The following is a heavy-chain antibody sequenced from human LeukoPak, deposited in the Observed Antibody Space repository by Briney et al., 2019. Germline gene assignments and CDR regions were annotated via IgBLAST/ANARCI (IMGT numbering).Heavy chain of an antibody. CDR3: AVSFGDEISC. CDR2: ISYSGSRT. D-gene: IGHD3-10*01. CDR1: GFTFSTYA. V-gene: IGHV3-23*01. J-gene: IGHJ4*02. Sequence: GGSLRLSCAASGFTFSTYAMSWVRQAPGKGLQWVSTISYSGSRTYYPDSVKGRFTISRDNSKNTLYLQMNGLRADDTAVYYCAVSFGDEISCWGQGTLVTVSS.